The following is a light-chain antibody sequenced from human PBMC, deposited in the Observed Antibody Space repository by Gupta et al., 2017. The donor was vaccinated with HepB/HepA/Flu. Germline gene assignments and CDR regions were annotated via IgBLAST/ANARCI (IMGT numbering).Light chain of an antibody. CDR1: VLPKQY. Sequence: SYELTLPPSVSVSPGQTTRITCSGDVLPKQYAYWYQQKPGQAPVLVIYKDYERPSGIPERFSGSSSGTTATLTISEVQAEDEADYYCQSADSSGTYPWVFGGGTKLTVL. CDR2: KDY. CDR3: QSADSSGTYPWV. J-gene: IGLJ3*02. V-gene: IGLV3-25*03.